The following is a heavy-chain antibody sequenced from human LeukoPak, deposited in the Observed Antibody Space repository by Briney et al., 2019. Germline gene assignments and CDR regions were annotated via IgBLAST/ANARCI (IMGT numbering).Heavy chain of an antibody. Sequence: GGSLRLSCAASGFTFSDYYMSWIRQAPGKGLEWVSQISRDGSSISYADSVKGRFTISRDNAKNSLYLQLKSLRGEDTAVYYCARQDIFWDSFAYWGRGIRATVSS. J-gene: IGHJ4*02. D-gene: IGHD3-3*02. V-gene: IGHV3-11*01. CDR2: ISRDGSSI. CDR1: GFTFSDYY. CDR3: ARQDIFWDSFAY.